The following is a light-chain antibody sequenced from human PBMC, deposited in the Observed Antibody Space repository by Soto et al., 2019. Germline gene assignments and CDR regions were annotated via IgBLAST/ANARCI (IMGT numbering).Light chain of an antibody. CDR3: AAWDDSLNGLV. CDR1: RSNIGINA. Sequence: QSALTQPPSVSGTPGQRVSISCSGSRSNIGINAVDWYHQLPGTAPKVLIYANNQRPSGVPDRFSGSKSGTSVSLAINGLQSDDEAHYYCAAWDDSLNGLVFGGGTKVTVL. V-gene: IGLV1-44*01. CDR2: ANN. J-gene: IGLJ2*01.